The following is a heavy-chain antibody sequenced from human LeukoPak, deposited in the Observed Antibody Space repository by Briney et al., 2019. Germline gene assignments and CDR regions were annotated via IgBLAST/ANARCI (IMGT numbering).Heavy chain of an antibody. V-gene: IGHV3-43*02. CDR1: GFTFDDYA. Sequence: GGSLRLSCAASGFTFDDYATHWVRQAPGKGLEWVSLISGDGGSTYYAESVKGRFTISRDNSKNSLYLQMNSLRTEDTALYYCAKDGRHYGDYGMDVWGQGTTVTVSS. D-gene: IGHD4-17*01. CDR3: AKDGRHYGDYGMDV. J-gene: IGHJ6*02. CDR2: ISGDGGST.